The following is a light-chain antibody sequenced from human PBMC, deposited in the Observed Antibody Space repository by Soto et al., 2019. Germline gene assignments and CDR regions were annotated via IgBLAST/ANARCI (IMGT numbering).Light chain of an antibody. V-gene: IGKV3-15*01. CDR1: QSVNLN. CDR2: GAS. CDR3: QQCVSWPPLT. J-gene: IGKJ4*01. Sequence: EIVMTQSPATLSVSPGETATLSCRASQSVNLNLAWYQQKPGQAPRLLIYGASIRATGIPARFSGSGAGTEFTLTISSLQSEDSAVYYCQQCVSWPPLTFGGGTTVEI.